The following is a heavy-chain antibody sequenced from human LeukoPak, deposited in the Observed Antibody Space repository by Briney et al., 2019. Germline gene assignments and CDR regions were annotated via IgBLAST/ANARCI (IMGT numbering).Heavy chain of an antibody. CDR3: ARAWGAVEYSSSFDAFDI. CDR2: IYYSGST. Sequence: PSETLSLTCTVSGGSISSGDYYWSWIRQPPGKGLEWIGYIYYSGSTYYNPSLKSRVTISVDTSKDQFSLRLSSVTAADTAVYYCARAWGAVEYSSSFDAFDIWGQGTMVTVSS. V-gene: IGHV4-30-4*08. J-gene: IGHJ3*02. D-gene: IGHD6-6*01. CDR1: GGSISSGDYY.